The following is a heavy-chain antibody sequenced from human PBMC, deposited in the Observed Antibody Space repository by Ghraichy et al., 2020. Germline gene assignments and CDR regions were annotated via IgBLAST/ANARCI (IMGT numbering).Heavy chain of an antibody. CDR2: ISSSSSYI. D-gene: IGHD4-17*01. CDR3: ARDQAEGDYGDYASHQ. V-gene: IGHV3-21*01. J-gene: IGHJ4*01. CDR1: GFTFSSYS. Sequence: GGSLRLSCAASGFTFSSYSMNWVRQAPGKGLEWVSSISSSSSYIYYADSVKGRFTISRDNAKNSLYLQMNSLRAEDTAVYYCARDQAEGDYGDYASHQWGHGTLVT.